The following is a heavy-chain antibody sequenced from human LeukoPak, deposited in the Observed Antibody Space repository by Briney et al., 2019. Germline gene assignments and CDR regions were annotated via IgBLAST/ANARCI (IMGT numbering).Heavy chain of an antibody. CDR2: IKHNGNVN. D-gene: IGHD3-16*01. CDR3: ARGGGLDV. CDR1: GFTFSSYG. Sequence: PGRSLRLSCAASGFTFSSYGIHWVRQAPGKGLEWVASIKHNGNVNYYVDSVKGRFTISRDNAKNSLYLQMSNLRAEDTAVYFCARGGGLDVWGQGATVTVSS. J-gene: IGHJ6*02. V-gene: IGHV3-7*03.